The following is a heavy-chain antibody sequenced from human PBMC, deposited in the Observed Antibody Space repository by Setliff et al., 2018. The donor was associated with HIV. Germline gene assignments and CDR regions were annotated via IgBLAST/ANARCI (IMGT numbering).Heavy chain of an antibody. V-gene: IGHV3-23*01. CDR2: IQSGGIT. D-gene: IGHD3-22*01. Sequence: GGSLRLSCAASGFIFSSYEMNWVRQAPGKGLEWVSLIQSGGITYYADSVKGRFTISRDNSNNTLSLQMSSLRAEDTAQYYCAKLDYYDFSGSWARKAAIDFWGQGTMVTVSS. J-gene: IGHJ3*01. CDR1: GFIFSSYE. CDR3: AKLDYYDFSGSWARKAAIDF.